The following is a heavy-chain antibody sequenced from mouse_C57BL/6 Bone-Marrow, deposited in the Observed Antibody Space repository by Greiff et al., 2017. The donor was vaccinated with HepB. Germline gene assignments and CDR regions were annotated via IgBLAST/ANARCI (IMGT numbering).Heavy chain of an antibody. D-gene: IGHD2-2*01. CDR2: IYPRSGNT. CDR3: ARSPPHAEALYYGYERAY. Sequence: VQLQQSGAELARPGASVKLSCKASGYTFTSYGISWVKQRTGQGLEWIGEIYPRSGNTYYNEKFKGKATLTADKSSSTAYMELRSLTSEDSAVYFCARSPPHAEALYYGYERAYWGQGTLVTVSA. CDR1: GYTFTSYG. V-gene: IGHV1-81*01. J-gene: IGHJ3*01.